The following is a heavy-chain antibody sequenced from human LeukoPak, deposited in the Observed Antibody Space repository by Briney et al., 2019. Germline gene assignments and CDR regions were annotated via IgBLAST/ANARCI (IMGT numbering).Heavy chain of an antibody. CDR1: GFTFSSYE. J-gene: IGHJ2*01. Sequence: GGSLRLSCAASGFTFSSYEMNWVRQAPGKGLEWVSYISSSGSTIYYADSVKGRFTISRDNAKNSLYLQMNSLRAEDTAVYYCAGQWLVRGYWYFDLWGRGTLVTVSS. D-gene: IGHD6-19*01. V-gene: IGHV3-48*03. CDR2: ISSSGSTI. CDR3: AGQWLVRGYWYFDL.